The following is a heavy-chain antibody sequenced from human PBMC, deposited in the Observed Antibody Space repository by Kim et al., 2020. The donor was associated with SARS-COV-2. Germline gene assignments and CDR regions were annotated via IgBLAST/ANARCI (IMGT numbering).Heavy chain of an antibody. J-gene: IGHJ6*02. V-gene: IGHV3-30*04. Sequence: GGSLRLSCAASGFTFSSYAMHWVRQAPGKGLEWVAVISYDGSNKYYADSVKGRFTISRDNSKNTLYLQMNSLRAEDTAVYYCARDWAQKLYGDYGHTPHYYYGMDVWGQGTTVTVSS. D-gene: IGHD4-17*01. CDR1: GFTFSSYA. CDR2: ISYDGSNK. CDR3: ARDWAQKLYGDYGHTPHYYYGMDV.